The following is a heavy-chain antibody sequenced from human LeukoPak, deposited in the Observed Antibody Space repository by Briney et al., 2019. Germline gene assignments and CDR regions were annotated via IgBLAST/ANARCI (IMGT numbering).Heavy chain of an antibody. CDR1: GFTFSNYA. D-gene: IGHD5-24*01. V-gene: IGHV3-48*04. CDR2: ISSSSSTI. Sequence: PGGSLRLSCAASGFTFSNYAMTWVRQAPGKGLEWVSYISSSSSTIYYADSVKGRFTISRDNAKNSLYLQMTSLRAEDTAVYYCARGENYYYYGMDVWGQGTTVTVSS. J-gene: IGHJ6*02. CDR3: ARGENYYYYGMDV.